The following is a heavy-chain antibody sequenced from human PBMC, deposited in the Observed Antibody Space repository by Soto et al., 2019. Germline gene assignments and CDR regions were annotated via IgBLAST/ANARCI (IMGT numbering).Heavy chain of an antibody. CDR3: GREGAVGLGESSPSRWVEDGSFVL. D-gene: IGHD3-16*01. V-gene: IGHV4-31*03. Sequence: QVQLQESGPGLVKPSQTLSLTCTVSGGSISSGGYYWSWIRQHPGKGLEWIGYIYYSGSTYYNPSAKSGVTLSVNTSKNQFPRKVRSVTAAETAVYDWGREGAVGLGESSPSRWVEDGSFVLWGRGTLVPVSP. CDR2: IYYSGST. CDR1: GGSISSGGYY. J-gene: IGHJ2*01.